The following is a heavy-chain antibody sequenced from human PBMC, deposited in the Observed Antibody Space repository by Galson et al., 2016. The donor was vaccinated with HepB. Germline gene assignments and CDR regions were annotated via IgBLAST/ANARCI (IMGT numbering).Heavy chain of an antibody. CDR2: ISSSSSLI. Sequence: SLRLSCAASGFTFSSYSMNWVRQAPGKGLEWVSSISSSSSLIYYADSVRGRFTISRDNAKNSLYLQMNSLRDEDTAVYYCARAASCDYGDYAGYCGQGTLVTVSS. V-gene: IGHV3-21*01. CDR1: GFTFSSYS. J-gene: IGHJ4*02. D-gene: IGHD4-17*01. CDR3: ARAASCDYGDYAGY.